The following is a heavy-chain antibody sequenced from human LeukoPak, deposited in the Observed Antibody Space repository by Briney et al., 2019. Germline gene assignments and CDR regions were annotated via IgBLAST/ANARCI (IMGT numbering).Heavy chain of an antibody. J-gene: IGHJ4*02. CDR2: IYTSGST. D-gene: IGHD2-2*01. Sequence: PSETLSLTCTVSGGSISSYYWSWIRQPPGKGLEWIGYIYTSGSTNYNPSLKSRVTISVDTSKNQFSLKLSSVTAADTAVYYCARGSGVVPAANLDYWGQGTLVTVSS. CDR3: ARGSGVVPAANLDY. V-gene: IGHV4-4*09. CDR1: GGSISSYY.